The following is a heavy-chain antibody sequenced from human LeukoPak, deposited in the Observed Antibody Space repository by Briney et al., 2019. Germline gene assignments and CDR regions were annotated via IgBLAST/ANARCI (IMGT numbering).Heavy chain of an antibody. CDR3: ARDVGGGWLRPGTTFGY. J-gene: IGHJ4*02. D-gene: IGHD1-1*01. Sequence: GSVKVSCKASGYSFSDYGITWVRQAPGQGLEWMGWISAYNGNTKYAQKVQGRVTVTTDTSTRTAYMELRSLKSDDTAVYYCARDVGGGWLRPGTTFGYWGQGTLVTVSS. CDR2: ISAYNGNT. CDR1: GYSFSDYG. V-gene: IGHV1-18*01.